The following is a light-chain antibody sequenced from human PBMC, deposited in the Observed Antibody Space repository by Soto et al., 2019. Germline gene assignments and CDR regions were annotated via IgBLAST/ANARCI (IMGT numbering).Light chain of an antibody. CDR3: MQGRQTPLT. J-gene: IGKJ4*01. Sequence: DIVLTQSPVSLPVTPGEAASISCRSSQSLLYSNGNNYLDWYLQKPGQSPQLLIYLGSNRASGVPDRFSGSGSGTDFTLKISRVEAEDVGVYYCMQGRQTPLTFGGGTKVEIK. CDR1: QSLLYSNGNNY. CDR2: LGS. V-gene: IGKV2-28*01.